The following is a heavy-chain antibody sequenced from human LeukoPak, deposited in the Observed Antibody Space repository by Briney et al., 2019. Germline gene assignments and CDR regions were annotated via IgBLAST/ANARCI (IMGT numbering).Heavy chain of an antibody. CDR1: GGSFSGYY. J-gene: IGHJ6*02. Sequence: SETLSLTRAVYGGSFSGYYWSWIRQPPGKGLEWIGEINHSGSTNYNPSLKSRVTISVDTSKNQFSLKLSSVTAADTAVYYCARGRGLVLYYYYGMDVWGQGTTVTVSS. CDR3: ARGRGLVLYYYYGMDV. D-gene: IGHD3-16*01. V-gene: IGHV4-34*01. CDR2: INHSGST.